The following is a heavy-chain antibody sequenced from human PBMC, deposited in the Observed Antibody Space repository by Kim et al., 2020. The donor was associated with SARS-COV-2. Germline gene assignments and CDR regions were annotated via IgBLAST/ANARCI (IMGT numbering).Heavy chain of an antibody. CDR1: GFTFSSYS. CDR3: ARDPVIAVANENWFDP. J-gene: IGHJ5*02. D-gene: IGHD6-13*01. Sequence: GGSLRLSCAASGFTFSSYSMNWVRQAPGKGLEWVSSISSSSSYIYYADSVKGRFTISRDNAKNSLYLQMNSLRAEDTAVYYCARDPVIAVANENWFDPWGQGTLVTVSS. CDR2: ISSSSSYI. V-gene: IGHV3-21*01.